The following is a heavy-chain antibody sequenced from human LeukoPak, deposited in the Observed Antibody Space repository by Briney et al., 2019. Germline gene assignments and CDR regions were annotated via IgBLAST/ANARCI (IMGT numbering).Heavy chain of an antibody. D-gene: IGHD3-22*01. J-gene: IGHJ3*02. V-gene: IGHV3-21*01. CDR3: ARGYYDTPGAFDI. CDR1: GFTFSSYS. Sequence: KPGGSLRLSCAASGFTFSSYSMNWVRQAPGKGLEWVSSISSSSSYIYYADSVKGRFTISRDNSKNTLYLQMNSLRAEDTAVYYCARGYYDTPGAFDIWGQGTMVTVSS. CDR2: ISSSSSYI.